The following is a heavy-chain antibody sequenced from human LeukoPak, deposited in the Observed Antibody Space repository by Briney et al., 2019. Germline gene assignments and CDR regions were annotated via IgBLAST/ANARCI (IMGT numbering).Heavy chain of an antibody. J-gene: IGHJ4*02. CDR1: GFTFSSYS. CDR2: ISSSSSYI. CDR3: AKASWVSSADAVL. Sequence: GGSLRLSCAASGFTFSSYSMNWVRQAPGKGLEWVSSISSSSSYIYYADSVKGRFTLSRDHSRNTVYLQLSNLRVEDTAVYYCAKASWVSSADAVLWGQGTLVTVS. D-gene: IGHD3-16*01. V-gene: IGHV3-21*04.